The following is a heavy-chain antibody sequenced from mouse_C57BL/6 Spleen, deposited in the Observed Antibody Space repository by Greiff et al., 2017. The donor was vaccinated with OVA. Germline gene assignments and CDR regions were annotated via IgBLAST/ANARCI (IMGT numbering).Heavy chain of an antibody. Sequence: QVQLQQPGAELVKPGASVKMSCKASGYTFTSYWITWVKQRPGQGLEWIGDIYPGSGSTNYNEKFKSKATLTVDTSSSTAYMQLSSLTSEDSAVYYCAREDYYGSSPLFAYWGQGTLVTVSA. J-gene: IGHJ3*01. CDR3: AREDYYGSSPLFAY. D-gene: IGHD1-1*01. CDR1: GYTFTSYW. V-gene: IGHV1-55*01. CDR2: IYPGSGST.